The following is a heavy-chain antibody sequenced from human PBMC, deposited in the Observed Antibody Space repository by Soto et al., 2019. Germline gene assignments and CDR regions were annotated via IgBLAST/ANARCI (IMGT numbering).Heavy chain of an antibody. D-gene: IGHD1-1*01. CDR2: IYYSGST. V-gene: IGHV4-39*01. CDR1: GGSISSSSYY. Sequence: SETLSLTCTVSGGSISSSSYYWGWIRQPPGKGLEWIGSIYYSGSTYYNPSLKSRVTISVDTSKNRFSLKLSSVTAADTAVYYCARHAVDNWNDLYYFDYWGQGTLVT. CDR3: ARHAVDNWNDLYYFDY. J-gene: IGHJ4*02.